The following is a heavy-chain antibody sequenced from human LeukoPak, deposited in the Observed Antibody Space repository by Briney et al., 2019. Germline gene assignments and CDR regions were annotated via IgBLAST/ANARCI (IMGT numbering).Heavy chain of an antibody. J-gene: IGHJ4*02. V-gene: IGHV1-69*04. CDR2: IIPILGLA. CDR3: ARDCSLTVTPLSLSFDY. CDR1: GGTFSNYA. D-gene: IGHD1-7*01. Sequence: SVKVSCKASGGTFSNYAISWVRQAPGQGLEWMGRIIPILGLANYAQKFQGRVTITADRSTSRAYMELSSLRSEDTAVYYCARDCSLTVTPLSLSFDYWGQGTLVTVSS.